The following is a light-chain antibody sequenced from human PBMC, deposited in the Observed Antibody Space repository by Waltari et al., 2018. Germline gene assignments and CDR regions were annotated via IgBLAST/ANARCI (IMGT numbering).Light chain of an antibody. CDR3: QSYYSSLSGSV. V-gene: IGLV1-40*01. CDR2: GNS. Sequence: QSVLTQPPSVSGAPGQRVTIACTGSSSNIGTGYDVHWYQQLPGTAPKLLIYGNSKRPSGVPDRFSGSKSGTSASLAITGLQAEDEADYYCQSYYSSLSGSVFGGGTKLTVL. J-gene: IGLJ2*01. CDR1: SSNIGTGYD.